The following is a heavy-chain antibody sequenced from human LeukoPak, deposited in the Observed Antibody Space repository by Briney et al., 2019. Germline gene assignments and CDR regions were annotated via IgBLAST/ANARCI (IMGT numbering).Heavy chain of an antibody. CDR1: GGSISSYY. Sequence: TSETLSLTCTVSGGSISSYYWSWIRQPPGKGLEWIGYIYYSGSTYYNPSLKSRVTISVDTSKNQFSLKLSSVTAADTAVYYCARDRWNDAYYYGMDVWGQGTTVTVSS. CDR2: IYYSGST. CDR3: ARDRWNDAYYYGMDV. V-gene: IGHV4-59*12. D-gene: IGHD1-1*01. J-gene: IGHJ6*02.